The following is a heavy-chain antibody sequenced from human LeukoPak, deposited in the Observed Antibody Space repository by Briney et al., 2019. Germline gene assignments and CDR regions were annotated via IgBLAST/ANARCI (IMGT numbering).Heavy chain of an antibody. Sequence: GSLRLPCAASGFTFSGYGMNWVRQAPGKGLEWVSYISSSSSSMYYADSVKGRFTISRDNAKNSLYLQMNSLRAEDTAVYYCARDRDGYNSSPFEYWGQGTLVTVSS. V-gene: IGHV3-48*04. CDR2: ISSSSSSM. CDR3: ARDRDGYNSSPFEY. D-gene: IGHD5-24*01. CDR1: GFTFSGYG. J-gene: IGHJ4*02.